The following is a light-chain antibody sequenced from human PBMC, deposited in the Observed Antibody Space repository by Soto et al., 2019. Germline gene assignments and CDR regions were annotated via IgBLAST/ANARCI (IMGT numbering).Light chain of an antibody. CDR2: DNN. CDR1: SSNIGNNY. V-gene: IGLV1-51*01. J-gene: IGLJ2*01. Sequence: QSVLTQPPSGSAAPGQKVTISCSGSSSNIGNNYVSWYQQLPGTAPKLLIYDNNKRPSGIPDRFSGSKSGTSATLGITGLPTGDEADYYCGTWDSSLSAVVFGGGTKVTVL. CDR3: GTWDSSLSAVV.